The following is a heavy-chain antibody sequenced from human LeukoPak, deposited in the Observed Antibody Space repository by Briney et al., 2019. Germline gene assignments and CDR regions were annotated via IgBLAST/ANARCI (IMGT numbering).Heavy chain of an antibody. Sequence: GGSLRLSCAASGFTFRSYDMHWVRQVTGKGLEWVSAVGISGDTYYAGSVKGRFTISRENAKNSLYPQMNSLTAGDTAVYYCVRGGIQVSGIDEIDYWGQGTLVTVSS. CDR3: VRGGIQVSGIDEIDY. D-gene: IGHD6-19*01. J-gene: IGHJ4*02. CDR2: VGISGDT. V-gene: IGHV3-13*01. CDR1: GFTFRSYD.